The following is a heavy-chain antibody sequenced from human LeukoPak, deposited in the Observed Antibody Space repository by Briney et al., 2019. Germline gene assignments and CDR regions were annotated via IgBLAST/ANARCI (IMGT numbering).Heavy chain of an antibody. V-gene: IGHV3-74*01. CDR2: IKTDGSST. D-gene: IGHD5-12*01. CDR3: AREVAGGNDY. Sequence: GGSLRLSCAASGFTFSSYSMNWVRQAPGKGLVWVSRIKTDGSSTSYADSVKGRFTVSRDNAKNMLFLQMNSLKAEDTAVYYCAREVAGGNDYWGQGTLVTVS. J-gene: IGHJ4*02. CDR1: GFTFSSYS.